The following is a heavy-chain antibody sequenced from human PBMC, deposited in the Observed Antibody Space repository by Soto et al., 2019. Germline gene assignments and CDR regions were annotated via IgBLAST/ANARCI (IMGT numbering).Heavy chain of an antibody. Sequence: ASVKVSCKASGYTFTGYYMHWVRQAPGQGLEWMGWINPNSGGTNYAQKFQGWVTMTRDTSISTAYMELSRLRSDDTAVYYCATGRKIGSSWEPKGWFDPWGQGTLVTVSS. V-gene: IGHV1-2*04. CDR3: ATGRKIGSSWEPKGWFDP. CDR2: INPNSGGT. J-gene: IGHJ5*02. CDR1: GYTFTGYY. D-gene: IGHD6-13*01.